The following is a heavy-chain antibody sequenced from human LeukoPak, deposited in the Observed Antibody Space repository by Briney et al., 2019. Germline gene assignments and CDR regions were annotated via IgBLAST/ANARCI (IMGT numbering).Heavy chain of an antibody. D-gene: IGHD3-3*01. CDR3: ARHPDFWSGYYFDY. V-gene: IGHV5-51*01. Sequence: GASLKISCKGSGSSFTSYWIGWGRPLPGKGLGWMGIIYPGDSATRYSPSFQGQATISADKSISTAYLQWSSLKASDTAMYYCARHPDFWSGYYFDYWGQGTLVTVSS. CDR2: IYPGDSAT. CDR1: GSSFTSYW. J-gene: IGHJ4*02.